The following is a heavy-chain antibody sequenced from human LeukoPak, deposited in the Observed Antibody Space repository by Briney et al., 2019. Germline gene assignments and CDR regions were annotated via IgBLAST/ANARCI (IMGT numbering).Heavy chain of an antibody. CDR3: AKSRSGWYRFDQ. D-gene: IGHD6-19*01. Sequence: PGGSLRLSCAASGFTFSSTSMNWVRQAPGKGLEWVSSISSGSSYIFYADSVKGRFTISRDNAKNSLYLQMNSLRAEDTAVYYCAKSRSGWYRFDQWGQGTLVTVSS. J-gene: IGHJ4*02. V-gene: IGHV3-21*04. CDR1: GFTFSSTS. CDR2: ISSGSSYI.